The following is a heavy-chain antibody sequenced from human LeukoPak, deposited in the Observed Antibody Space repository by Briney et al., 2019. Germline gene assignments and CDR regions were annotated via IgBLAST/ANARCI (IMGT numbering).Heavy chain of an antibody. CDR3: ARAGELRYMDV. D-gene: IGHD3-16*01. CDR2: IKGTGLTT. J-gene: IGHJ6*03. V-gene: IGHV3-11*04. Sequence: GGSLRLSCAASGFTFSNAWMSWIRQAPGKGLEWVSTIKGTGLTTYYADSVKGRFTISRDNAKNSLFLQMTSLRADDTAIYYCARAGELRYMDVWGKGTAVTVSS. CDR1: GFTFSNAW.